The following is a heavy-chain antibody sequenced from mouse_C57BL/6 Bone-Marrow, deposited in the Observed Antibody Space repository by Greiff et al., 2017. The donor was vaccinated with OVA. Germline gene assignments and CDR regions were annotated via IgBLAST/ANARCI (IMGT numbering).Heavy chain of an antibody. V-gene: IGHV1-39*01. D-gene: IGHD1-1*01. J-gene: IGHJ1*03. CDR2: INPNYGTT. CDR3: ACYYGSSYRYFDV. CDR1: GYSFTDYN. Sequence: VQLQQSGPELVKPGASVKISCKASGYSFTDYNMNWVKQSNGKSLEWTGVINPNYGTTSYNQKFKGKATLTVDQSSSTAYMQLNSLTSEDSAVYYCACYYGSSYRYFDVWGTGTTVTVSS.